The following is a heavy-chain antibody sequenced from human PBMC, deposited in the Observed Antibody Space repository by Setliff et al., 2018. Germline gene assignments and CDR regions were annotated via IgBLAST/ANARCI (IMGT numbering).Heavy chain of an antibody. J-gene: IGHJ1*01. D-gene: IGHD3-10*01. CDR3: ARVDFTMIQGVIGH. Sequence: PSETLSLTCTVYGGSFSNYYWSWIRQPPGKGLEWIGYIYHNGNTNFNPSLKTRVTMSVDTSKNQFSLKLTSVTAADTAVYYCARVDFTMIQGVIGHWGQGTLVTVSS. V-gene: IGHV4-59*12. CDR2: IYHNGNT. CDR1: GGSFSNYY.